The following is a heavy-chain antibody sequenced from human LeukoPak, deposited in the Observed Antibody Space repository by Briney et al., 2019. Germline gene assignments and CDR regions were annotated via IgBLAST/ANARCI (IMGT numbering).Heavy chain of an antibody. V-gene: IGHV3-21*01. CDR3: AKTNSGSSFRFDY. CDR1: GFTFSSYS. CDR2: ISSSSSYI. D-gene: IGHD6-6*01. Sequence: GGSLRLSCAASGFTFSSYSMNWVRQAPGKGLEWVSSISSSSSYIYYADSVKGRFTISRDNAKNSLYLQMNSLRAEDTAVYYCAKTNSGSSFRFDYWGQGTLVTVSS. J-gene: IGHJ4*02.